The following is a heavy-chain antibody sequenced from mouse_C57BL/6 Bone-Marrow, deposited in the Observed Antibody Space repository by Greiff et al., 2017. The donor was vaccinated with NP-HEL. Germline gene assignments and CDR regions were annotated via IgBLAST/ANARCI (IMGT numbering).Heavy chain of an antibody. CDR2: IYPRSGNT. V-gene: IGHV1-81*01. CDR3: ARKSNYLYYYAMDY. CDR1: GYTFTCYG. J-gene: IGHJ4*01. Sequence: VQLQQSGAELARPGASVKLSCKASGYTFTCYGISWVKQRTGQGLEWIGEIYPRSGNTYYNEKFKGKATLTADKSSSTAYMELRSLTSEDSAVYFCARKSNYLYYYAMDYWGQGTSVTVSS. D-gene: IGHD2-5*01.